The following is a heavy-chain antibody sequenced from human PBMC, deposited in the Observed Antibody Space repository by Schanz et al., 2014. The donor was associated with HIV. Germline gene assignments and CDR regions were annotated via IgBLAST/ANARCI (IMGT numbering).Heavy chain of an antibody. J-gene: IGHJ6*02. CDR1: GFTFSSYG. V-gene: IGHV3-30*18. CDR2: ISYDGSDK. Sequence: ESGGGVVQPGRSLRLSCAASGFTFSSYGMHWVRQAPGKGLEWVAVISYDGSDKYHADSVKGRFTISRDNSKNTLYLQMNSLRAEDTAVYYCAKDQGYDFWSGYYNYYGMDVWGQGTTVTVSS. D-gene: IGHD3-3*01. CDR3: AKDQGYDFWSGYYNYYGMDV.